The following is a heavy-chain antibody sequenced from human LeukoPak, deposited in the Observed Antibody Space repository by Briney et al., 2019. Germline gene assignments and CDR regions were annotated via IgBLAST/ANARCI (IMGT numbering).Heavy chain of an antibody. V-gene: IGHV3-11*06. J-gene: IGHJ5*02. Sequence: GGSLRLSCAASGFTFSDYYMSWIRQAPGKGLEWVSYISSSSSYTNYADSVKGRFTISRDNAKNSLYLQMNSLRAEDTAVYCCARDSGVAVAGTGWFDPWGQGTLVTVSS. D-gene: IGHD6-19*01. CDR3: ARDSGVAVAGTGWFDP. CDR1: GFTFSDYY. CDR2: ISSSSSYT.